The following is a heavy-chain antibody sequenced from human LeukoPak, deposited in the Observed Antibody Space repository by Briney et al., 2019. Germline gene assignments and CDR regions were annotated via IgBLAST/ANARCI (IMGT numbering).Heavy chain of an antibody. Sequence: GGSLRLSCAASGFTFSSYSMNWVRQAPGKGLEWVSSISSSSSYVYYADSVKGRFTISRDNAKNSLYLQMNSLRAEDTAVYYCARDDGSGIDYWGQGTLVTVSS. CDR1: GFTFSSYS. V-gene: IGHV3-21*01. D-gene: IGHD3-10*01. CDR2: ISSSSSYV. J-gene: IGHJ4*02. CDR3: ARDDGSGIDY.